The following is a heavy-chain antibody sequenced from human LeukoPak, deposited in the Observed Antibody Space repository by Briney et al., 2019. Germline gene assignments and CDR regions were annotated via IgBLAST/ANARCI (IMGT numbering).Heavy chain of an antibody. Sequence: GGSLRLSCAASGFTSSSYGMHWVRQAPGKGLEWVAVIWYDGSNKYYADSVKGRFTISRDNSKNTLYLQMNSLRAEDTAVYYCARDFRVRGVRSYYYYGVDVWGKGTTVTVSS. CDR3: ARDFRVRGVRSYYYYGVDV. CDR1: GFTSSSYG. V-gene: IGHV3-33*01. J-gene: IGHJ6*04. D-gene: IGHD3-10*01. CDR2: IWYDGSNK.